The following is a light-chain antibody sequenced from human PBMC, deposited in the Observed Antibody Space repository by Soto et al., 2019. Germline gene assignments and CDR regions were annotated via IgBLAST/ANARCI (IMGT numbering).Light chain of an antibody. V-gene: IGLV1-47*02. CDR3: AAWDGSLDGRFV. Sequence: QSVLTQPPSASGTPGQRVTISCSGSSSNIGGNSVHWYQHLPGTAPKLLIYNNDHRPAGVPDRLSGSKSGTSGSLAISGLRSEDEADYFCAAWDGSLDGRFVFGTGTKLTVL. J-gene: IGLJ1*01. CDR1: SSNIGGNS. CDR2: NND.